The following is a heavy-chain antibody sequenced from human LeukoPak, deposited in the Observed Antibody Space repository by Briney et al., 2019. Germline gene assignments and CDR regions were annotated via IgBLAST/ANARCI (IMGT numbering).Heavy chain of an antibody. CDR2: IYHSGST. D-gene: IGHD5-18*01. CDR1: GYSISSGYY. Sequence: ASETLSLTCAVSGYSISSGYYWGWIRQPPGKGLEWIGSIYHSGSTYYNPSLKSRVTISVDTSKNQSSLKLSSVTAADTAVYYCARGYSYGNGYFDYWGQGTLVTVSS. J-gene: IGHJ4*02. V-gene: IGHV4-38-2*01. CDR3: ARGYSYGNGYFDY.